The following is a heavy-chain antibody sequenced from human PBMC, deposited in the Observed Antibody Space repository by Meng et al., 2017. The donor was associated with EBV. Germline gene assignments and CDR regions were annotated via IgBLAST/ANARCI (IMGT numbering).Heavy chain of an antibody. V-gene: IGHV1-2*06. CDR3: ARVGIAVAGTGDY. CDR2: INPNSGGT. D-gene: IGHD6-19*01. Sequence: QGPRGALGAGVKKPGASVTVSCKASGYTFTGYYMHWVRQAPGQGLEWMGRINPNSGGTNYAQKFQGRVTMTRDTSISTAYMELSRLRSDDTAVYYCARVGIAVAGTGDYWGQGTLVTVSS. CDR1: GYTFTGYY. J-gene: IGHJ4*02.